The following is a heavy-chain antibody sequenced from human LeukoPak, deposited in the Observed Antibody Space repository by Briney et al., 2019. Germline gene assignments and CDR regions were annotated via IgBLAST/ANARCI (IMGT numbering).Heavy chain of an antibody. D-gene: IGHD3-22*01. CDR2: ISHSGST. CDR1: GGSFSGYY. V-gene: IGHV4-34*01. J-gene: IGHJ4*02. CDR3: ARDHAKLVGLSSGYYY. Sequence: PSETLSLTCAVYGGSFSGYYWSWIRQPPGKGLEWIGEISHSGSTNYNPSLKSRVTISVDTSKNQFSLKLSSVTAADTAVYYCARDHAKLVGLSSGYYYWGQGTLVTVSS.